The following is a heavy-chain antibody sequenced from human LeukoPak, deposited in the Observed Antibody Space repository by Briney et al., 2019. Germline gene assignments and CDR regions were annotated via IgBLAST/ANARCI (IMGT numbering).Heavy chain of an antibody. Sequence: PGRSLRLSCAASGFTFSSYGMHWVRQAPGKGLEWVALISYDGNNKYYADSVKGRFTISRDNSRSTLYLQMSGLRAEDTAVYYCAKDRAVRGVLGFDYWGQGTLVTVSS. CDR3: AKDRAVRGVLGFDY. CDR1: GFTFSSYG. V-gene: IGHV3-30*18. J-gene: IGHJ4*02. D-gene: IGHD3-10*01. CDR2: ISYDGNNK.